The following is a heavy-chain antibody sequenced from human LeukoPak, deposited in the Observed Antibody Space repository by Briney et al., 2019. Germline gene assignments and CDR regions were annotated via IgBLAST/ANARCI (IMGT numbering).Heavy chain of an antibody. V-gene: IGHV4-39*01. CDR1: GGSISSSSYY. D-gene: IGHD3-22*01. Sequence: SETLSLTCTVSGGSISSSSYYWGWIRQPPGKGLEWIGSIYYSGSTYYNPSLKSRVTISVDTSKNQFSLKLSSVTAADTAVYCCASLGIYYYDSSGYPDYWGQGTLVTVSS. CDR2: IYYSGST. CDR3: ASLGIYYYDSSGYPDY. J-gene: IGHJ4*02.